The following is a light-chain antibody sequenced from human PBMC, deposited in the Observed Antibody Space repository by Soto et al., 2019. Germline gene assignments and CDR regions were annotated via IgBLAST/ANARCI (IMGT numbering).Light chain of an antibody. CDR1: QGISSY. CDR2: AAS. Sequence: IQLTQSPSSLSASVGDRVTITCRASQGISSYLGWYQQKPGKAPNLLIYAASTLQSGVPSRFSGGGSGTEFTLTISSLQPDDFATYYCQQYDNLPLTFGGGTKVDIK. J-gene: IGKJ4*01. CDR3: QQYDNLPLT. V-gene: IGKV1-9*01.